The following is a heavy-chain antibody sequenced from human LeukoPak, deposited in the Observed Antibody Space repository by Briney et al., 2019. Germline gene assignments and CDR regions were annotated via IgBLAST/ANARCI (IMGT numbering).Heavy chain of an antibody. CDR1: GYSISSGYY. D-gene: IGHD1-26*01. J-gene: IGHJ5*02. V-gene: IGHV4-38-2*02. CDR2: YSGNT. Sequence: SETLSLTCTVSGYSISSGYYWGWIRQPPGQGLEWIGSYSGNTYYNPSLKSRVTISVDTSKNQFSLKLSSVTAADTAIYYCARESVVGATGSLWFDPWGQGTLVTVSS. CDR3: ARESVVGATGSLWFDP.